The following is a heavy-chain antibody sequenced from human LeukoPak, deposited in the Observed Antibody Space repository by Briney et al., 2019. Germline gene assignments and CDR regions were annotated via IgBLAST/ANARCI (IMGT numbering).Heavy chain of an antibody. CDR3: ARASTGSFYYFDY. V-gene: IGHV4-59*12. D-gene: IGHD3-10*01. J-gene: IGHJ4*02. CDR1: GGSLSNYY. CDR2: VYFSGST. Sequence: SETLSLTCTVSGGSLSNYYWSWLRQPPGRGLEWIGNVYFSGSTKHNPSLKSRVTISVDTSKNQFSLKLSSVTAADTAVYYCARASTGSFYYFDYWGQGTLVTVSS.